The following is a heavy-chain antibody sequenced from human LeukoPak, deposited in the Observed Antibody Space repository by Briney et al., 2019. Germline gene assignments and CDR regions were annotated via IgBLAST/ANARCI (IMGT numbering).Heavy chain of an antibody. J-gene: IGHJ3*02. CDR1: GFTFSSYS. D-gene: IGHD3-9*01. CDR2: ISSSSSTI. CDR3: ARGDQYYDILTGYFHDAFDI. V-gene: IGHV3-48*01. Sequence: GGSLRLSCAASGFTFSSYSMNWVRQAPGKGLGWVSYISSSSSTIYYADSVKGRFTISRDNAKNSLYLQMNSLRAEDTAVYYCARGDQYYDILTGYFHDAFDIWGQGTMVTVSS.